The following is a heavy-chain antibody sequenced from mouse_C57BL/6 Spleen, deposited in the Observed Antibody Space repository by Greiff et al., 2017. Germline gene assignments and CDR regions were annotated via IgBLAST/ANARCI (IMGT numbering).Heavy chain of an antibody. D-gene: IGHD1-1*01. CDR2: ISDGGSST. CDR1: GFTFSSYA. J-gene: IGHJ2*01. Sequence: EVKVVESGGGLVKPGGSLKLSCAASGFTFSSYAMSWVRQTPEKRLEWVATISDGGSSTYYPDNVKGRFTISRDNAKNNLYLQMSHLKSEDTAMYYCARRVYYGSDGYYFDYWGQGTTLTVSS. CDR3: ARRVYYGSDGYYFDY. V-gene: IGHV5-4*03.